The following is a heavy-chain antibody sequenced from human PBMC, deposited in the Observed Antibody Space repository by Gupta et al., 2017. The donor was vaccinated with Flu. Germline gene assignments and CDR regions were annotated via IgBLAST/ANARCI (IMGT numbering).Heavy chain of an antibody. CDR3: ARGRIRAYGYLSSHEYYFDY. J-gene: IGHJ4*02. CDR2: INHSGST. Sequence: QVQLQQWGAGLLKPSETLSLTCAVYGGSFSGYYWSWIRQPPGKGLEWIGEINHSGSTNYNPSLKSRVTISVDTSKNQFSLKLSSVTAADTAVYYCARGRIRAYGYLSSHEYYFDYWGQGTLVTVSS. D-gene: IGHD5-18*01. V-gene: IGHV4-34*01. CDR1: GGSFSGYY.